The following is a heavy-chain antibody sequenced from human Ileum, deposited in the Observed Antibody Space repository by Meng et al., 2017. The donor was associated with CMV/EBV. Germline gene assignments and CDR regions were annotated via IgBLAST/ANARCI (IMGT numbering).Heavy chain of an antibody. CDR2: TYYRSKWYN. Sequence: QVLRQHSGPGLVNPSQTPSLTWSISGDSVFSTSVTWNWTRQSPSRGLEWLGRTYYRSKWYNDYAVSVKSRITINPDTSKNQFSLQLNSMTPEDTAVYYCTRAYYYDSSGYYDYWGQGTLVTVSS. V-gene: IGHV6-1*01. CDR1: GDSVFSTSVT. D-gene: IGHD3-22*01. J-gene: IGHJ4*02. CDR3: TRAYYYDSSGYYDY.